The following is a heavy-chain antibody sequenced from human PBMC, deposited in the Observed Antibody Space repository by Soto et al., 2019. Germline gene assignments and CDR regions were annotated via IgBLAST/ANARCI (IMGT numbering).Heavy chain of an antibody. CDR3: ARAHDYGDYVDY. CDR1: GGSISSYY. Sequence: SETLSLTCTVSGGSISSYYWSWIRQPPGKGLEWIGYIYYSGSTNYNPSLKSRVTISVDTSKNQFSLKLSSVTAADTAVYYCARAHDYGDYVDYWGQGTLVTVSS. CDR2: IYYSGST. V-gene: IGHV4-59*01. J-gene: IGHJ4*02. D-gene: IGHD4-17*01.